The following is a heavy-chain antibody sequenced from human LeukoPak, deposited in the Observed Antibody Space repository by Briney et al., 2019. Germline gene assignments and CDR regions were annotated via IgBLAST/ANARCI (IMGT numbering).Heavy chain of an antibody. J-gene: IGHJ4*02. CDR3: ASDRTPYCGGDCYFDY. CDR1: GFTFSSYW. Sequence: GGSLRLSCAASGFTFSSYWMSWVRLAPAKGLEWVANIKQDGSEKYYVDSVKGRFTISRLNAKNSLYLQMNSLRAEDTAVYYCASDRTPYCGGDCYFDYWGQGTLVTVSS. D-gene: IGHD2-21*02. V-gene: IGHV3-7*01. CDR2: IKQDGSEK.